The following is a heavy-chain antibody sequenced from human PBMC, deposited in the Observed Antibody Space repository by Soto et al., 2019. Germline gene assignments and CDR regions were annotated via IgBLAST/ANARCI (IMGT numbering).Heavy chain of an antibody. CDR3: ARSLGKTYSTYVGYSDY. J-gene: IGHJ4*02. CDR1: GYTFTDFY. CDR2: IKPSTGDT. V-gene: IGHV1-2*02. D-gene: IGHD4-4*01. Sequence: QVQLVQSGAEVETPGASVKVSCKASGYTFTDFYMHWLRQGPGQGLEWMGWIKPSTGDTNYAPKFQARVTMTRDTSITTTFMELSRLRSDDTAVYYCARSLGKTYSTYVGYSDYWGQGTLVTVSS.